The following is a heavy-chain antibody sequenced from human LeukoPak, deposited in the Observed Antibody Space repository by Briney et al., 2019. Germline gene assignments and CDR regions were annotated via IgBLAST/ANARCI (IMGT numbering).Heavy chain of an antibody. J-gene: IGHJ3*02. Sequence: PGGSLRLSCAASGFTFSSYGMHWVRQAPGKGLEWVAFIRYDGSNKYYADSVKGRFTISRDNSKNTLYLQMNSLRAEDTAVYYCARELVEDCSGGSCYSAGAFDIWGQGTMVTVSS. CDR2: IRYDGSNK. V-gene: IGHV3-30*02. D-gene: IGHD2-15*01. CDR3: ARELVEDCSGGSCYSAGAFDI. CDR1: GFTFSSYG.